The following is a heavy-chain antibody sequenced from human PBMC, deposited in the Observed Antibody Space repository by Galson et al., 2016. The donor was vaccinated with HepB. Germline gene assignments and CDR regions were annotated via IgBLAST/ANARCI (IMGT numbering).Heavy chain of an antibody. CDR2: IYWGHAN. Sequence: PALVKPTQTLTLTCTFSGFSLSTSGVGVAWIRQPPGKALEWLALIYWGHANLYNPSLKTRLTITKDTSKNQVVLTMTNMDAVDTATYFCARTTWRTFAWFDPWGQGTLVTVSS. D-gene: IGHD2/OR15-2a*01. V-gene: IGHV2-5*02. J-gene: IGHJ5*02. CDR1: GFSLSTSGVG. CDR3: ARTTWRTFAWFDP.